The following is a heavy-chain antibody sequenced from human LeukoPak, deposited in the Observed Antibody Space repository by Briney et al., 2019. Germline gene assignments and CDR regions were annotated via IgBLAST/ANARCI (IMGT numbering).Heavy chain of an antibody. CDR2: MNPNSGNT. CDR1: GYTFTSYD. J-gene: IGHJ4*02. V-gene: IGHV1-8*01. D-gene: IGHD3-10*01. CDR3: ARRWSMVRGVIDFDY. Sequence: ASVKVSCKASGYTFTSYDINWVRQATGQGLEWMGWMNPNSGNTGYAQKFQGRVTMTRNTSISTAYTELSSLRSEDTAVYYCARRWSMVRGVIDFDYWGQGTLVTVSS.